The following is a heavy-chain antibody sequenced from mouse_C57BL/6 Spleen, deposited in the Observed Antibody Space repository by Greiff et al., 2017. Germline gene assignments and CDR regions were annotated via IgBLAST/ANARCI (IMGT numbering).Heavy chain of an antibody. J-gene: IGHJ4*01. V-gene: IGHV7-3*01. Sequence: EVQLQESGGGLVQPGGSLSLSCAASGFTFTDSYMSWVRQPPGKALEWLGFIRNKANGYTTEYSASVKGRFTISRDNSQSILYLQMNALRAEDSATYYCARSPGSSYLRYAMDYWGQGTSVTVSS. CDR1: GFTFTDSY. CDR3: ARSPGSSYLRYAMDY. CDR2: IRNKANGYTT. D-gene: IGHD1-1*01.